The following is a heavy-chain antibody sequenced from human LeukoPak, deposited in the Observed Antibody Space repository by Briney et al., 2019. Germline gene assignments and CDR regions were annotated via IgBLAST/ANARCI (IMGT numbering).Heavy chain of an antibody. Sequence: ASVKVSCKASGYTFTSYAMHWVRQAPGQRLEWMGWINAGNSNTKYSQKFRGRVTITRDTSASTAYMELSSLRSEDTAVYYCARALPPYDILTGYPFDYWGQGTLVTVSS. J-gene: IGHJ4*02. V-gene: IGHV1-3*01. D-gene: IGHD3-9*01. CDR1: GYTFTSYA. CDR3: ARALPPYDILTGYPFDY. CDR2: INAGNSNT.